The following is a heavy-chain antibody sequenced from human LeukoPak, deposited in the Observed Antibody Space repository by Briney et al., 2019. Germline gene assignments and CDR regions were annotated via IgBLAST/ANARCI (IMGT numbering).Heavy chain of an antibody. CDR1: GYTFTSYG. CDR2: ISAYNGNT. Sequence: ASVKVSCKTSGYTFTSYGISWVRQAPGQGLEWMGWISAYNGNTNYAQKLQGRVTMTTDTSTSTAYMELRSLRSDDTAVYYCARGGAETPAEYCGGDCSTSYYYYYMDVWGKGTTVTVSS. V-gene: IGHV1-18*01. J-gene: IGHJ6*03. D-gene: IGHD2-21*02. CDR3: ARGGAETPAEYCGGDCSTSYYYYYMDV.